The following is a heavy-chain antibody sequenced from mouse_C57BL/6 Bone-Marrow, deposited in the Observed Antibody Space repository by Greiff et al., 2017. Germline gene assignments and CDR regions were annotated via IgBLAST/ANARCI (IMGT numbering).Heavy chain of an antibody. Sequence: QVQLQQPGAELVKPGASVKLSCKASGYTFTSYWMHWVKQRPGRGLEWIGRIDPNSGGTKYNEKFKSKATLTVDKPSSTAYMQLSSLTSEDSAVYYCAREKFITTVVATWDYAMDYWGQGTSVTVSS. CDR1: GYTFTSYW. D-gene: IGHD1-1*01. V-gene: IGHV1-72*01. CDR3: AREKFITTVVATWDYAMDY. CDR2: IDPNSGGT. J-gene: IGHJ4*01.